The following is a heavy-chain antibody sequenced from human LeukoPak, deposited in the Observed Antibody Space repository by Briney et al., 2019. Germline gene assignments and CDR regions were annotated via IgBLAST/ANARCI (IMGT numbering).Heavy chain of an antibody. CDR3: AKITYYDILTGYLVAPYFDY. CDR1: GFTFSSYA. Sequence: GGSLRLSCAASGFTFSSYAVSWVRQAPGKGLEWVSAISGSGASTYYADSVKGRFTISRDNSKNTLYLQMNSLRAEATLVYYGAKITYYDILTGYLVAPYFDYWGQGTLVTVSS. CDR2: ISGSGAST. V-gene: IGHV3-23*01. J-gene: IGHJ4*02. D-gene: IGHD3-9*01.